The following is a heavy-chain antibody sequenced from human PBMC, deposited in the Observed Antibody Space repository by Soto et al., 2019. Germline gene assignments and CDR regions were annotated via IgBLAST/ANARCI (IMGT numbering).Heavy chain of an antibody. V-gene: IGHV4-31*03. Sequence: QVQLQESGPGLVKSSQTLSLTCTVSGGSISSDGNYWSWIRQHPGKGLEWIGYIYYSGSTYYNPSLKSRVTISVDTSKSQFSLKLNSVTAADTAVYYCARARMVRGIIYYYGMDVWGQGTTVTVFS. D-gene: IGHD3-10*01. CDR2: IYYSGST. CDR1: GGSISSDGNY. CDR3: ARARMVRGIIYYYGMDV. J-gene: IGHJ6*02.